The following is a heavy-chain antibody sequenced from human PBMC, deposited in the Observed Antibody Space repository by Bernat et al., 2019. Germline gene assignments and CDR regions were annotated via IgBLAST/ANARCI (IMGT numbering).Heavy chain of an antibody. D-gene: IGHD3-16*01. CDR2: ISYDGSNK. Sequence: QVQLVESGGGVAQPGRSLRLSCAASGFTFSSYGMHWVRQAPGKGLEWVAVISYDGSNKYYADSVKGRFTISRDNSKNTLYLQMNSLRAEDTAVYYCASASDYERGHFDYWGQGTLVTVSS. CDR3: ASASDYERGHFDY. J-gene: IGHJ4*02. V-gene: IGHV3-33*05. CDR1: GFTFSSYG.